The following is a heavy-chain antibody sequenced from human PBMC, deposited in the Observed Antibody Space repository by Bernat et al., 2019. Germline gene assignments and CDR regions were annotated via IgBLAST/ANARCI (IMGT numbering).Heavy chain of an antibody. Sequence: QVQLVQSGAEVKKPGATVKVSCKASGYTFTSYGISWVRQAPGQGLEWMGWISAYNGNTNYAQKLQGRVTMTTDTSTSTAYMELRSLRSDDTAVYYCARGGITMVQGVIITDLDVWGKGTTVTVSS. J-gene: IGHJ6*04. D-gene: IGHD3-10*01. CDR3: ARGGITMVQGVIITDLDV. V-gene: IGHV1-18*01. CDR1: GYTFTSYG. CDR2: ISAYNGNT.